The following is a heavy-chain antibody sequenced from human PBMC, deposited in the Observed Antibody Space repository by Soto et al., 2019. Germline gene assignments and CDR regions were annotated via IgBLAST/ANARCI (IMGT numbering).Heavy chain of an antibody. J-gene: IGHJ3*01. CDR3: ARWLINGDSDVCDF. CDR2: IIPVLGVA. D-gene: IGHD5-12*01. V-gene: IGHV1-69*02. CDR1: GVTFSSYT. Sequence: QVQLVQSGAEVRKPGSSVKVSCKASGVTFSSYTISWVRQAPGQGLEWMGRIIPVLGVANYAPKFQGRLAIIADEPTSTLYLDLSSLRSEARAMYCARWLINGDSDVCDFWGQGTFITVSS.